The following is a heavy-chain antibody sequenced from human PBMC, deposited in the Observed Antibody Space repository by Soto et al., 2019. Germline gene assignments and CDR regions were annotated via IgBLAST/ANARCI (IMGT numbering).Heavy chain of an antibody. Sequence: GASVKVSCKVSGYTLTELSMHWVRQAPGKGLEWMGGFDPEDGETIYAQKFQGRVTMTEDTTTDPAYMELSSLRSEDTAVYYCAKKKYQLLGGHSNWLAPGAQGTWVPVSS. V-gene: IGHV1-24*01. CDR3: AKKKYQLLGGHSNWLAP. CDR1: GYTLTELS. D-gene: IGHD2-2*01. CDR2: FDPEDGET. J-gene: IGHJ5*02.